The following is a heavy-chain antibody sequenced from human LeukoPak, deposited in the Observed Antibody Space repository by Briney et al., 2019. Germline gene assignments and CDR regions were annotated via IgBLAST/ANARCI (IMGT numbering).Heavy chain of an antibody. CDR1: GFTLSSYS. CDR2: ISSSSSYI. J-gene: IGHJ4*02. V-gene: IGHV3-21*01. CDR3: ARDPGSIAVAGFIDY. Sequence: GGSLRLSCAASGFTLSSYSMNWVRQAPGKGLEWVSSISSSSSYIYYADSVKGRFTISRDNAKNSLYLQMNSLRAEDTAVYYCARDPGSIAVAGFIDYWGQGTLVTVSS. D-gene: IGHD6-19*01.